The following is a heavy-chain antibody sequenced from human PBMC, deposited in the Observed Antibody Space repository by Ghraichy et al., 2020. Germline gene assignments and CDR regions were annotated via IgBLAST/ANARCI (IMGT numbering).Heavy chain of an antibody. J-gene: IGHJ5*01. CDR3: ARSAGPRVRRAFDS. CDR1: GYTFASYD. Sequence: SVKVSCKASGYTFASYDINWMRQATGQGLEWMGWMDPNSGNTDYAQKFQGRVTMTRNTSINTAYMELSSLRSDDTAVYYCARSAGPRVRRAFDSWGQGTLVTVSS. CDR2: MDPNSGNT. D-gene: IGHD3-16*02. V-gene: IGHV1-8*01.